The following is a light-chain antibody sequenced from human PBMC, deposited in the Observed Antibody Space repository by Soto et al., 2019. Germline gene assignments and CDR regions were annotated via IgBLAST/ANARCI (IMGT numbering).Light chain of an antibody. CDR2: AVS. CDR1: SSDIGSYNH. V-gene: IGLV2-14*03. Sequence: QSALTQPASVSGSPGQSITISCSGTSSDIGSYNHVAWYQQFPGKSPKLMIYAVSDRPSGVSDRFSGSKSGITASLTISGLQTEDGADYYCGSWDSSLSAYVFGTGTKVTVL. J-gene: IGLJ1*01. CDR3: GSWDSSLSAYV.